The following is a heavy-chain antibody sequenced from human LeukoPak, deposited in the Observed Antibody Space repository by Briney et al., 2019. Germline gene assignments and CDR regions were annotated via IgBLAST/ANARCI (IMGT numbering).Heavy chain of an antibody. CDR2: IYYSGST. Sequence: PSETLSFTCTVSGGSISSYYWSWIRQPPGKGLEWIGYIYYSGSTNYNPSLKSRVTISVDTSKNQFSLKLSSVTAADTAVYYCARALYSSGWYYFDYWGQGTLVTVSS. CDR1: GGSISSYY. CDR3: ARALYSSGWYYFDY. V-gene: IGHV4-59*01. J-gene: IGHJ4*02. D-gene: IGHD6-19*01.